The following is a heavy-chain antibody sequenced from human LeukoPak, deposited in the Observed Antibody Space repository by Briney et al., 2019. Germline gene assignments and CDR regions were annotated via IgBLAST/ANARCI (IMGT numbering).Heavy chain of an antibody. CDR1: GGSISSGGYY. J-gene: IGHJ5*02. Sequence: SETLSLTCTVSGGSISSGGYYWSWIRQHPGKGLEWIVYIYYSGNTYYSPSLKSRLIISIDTSKNQFSLKLSSVTAADTAVYYCARGQDDYSSFYTWFDPWGQGTLVTVSS. D-gene: IGHD4-11*01. V-gene: IGHV4-31*03. CDR2: IYYSGNT. CDR3: ARGQDDYSSFYTWFDP.